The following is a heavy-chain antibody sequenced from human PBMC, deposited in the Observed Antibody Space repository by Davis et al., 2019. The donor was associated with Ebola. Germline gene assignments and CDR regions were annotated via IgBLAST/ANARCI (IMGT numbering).Heavy chain of an antibody. Sequence: PSETLSLTCAVYGGSFSGYYWSWIRQPPGKGLEWIGEINHSGSTNYNPSLKSRVTISVDTSKNQFSLKLSSVTAADTAVYYCARSRYGDFWSGYYSHYYYMDVWGKGTTVTVSS. CDR3: ARSRYGDFWSGYYSHYYYMDV. J-gene: IGHJ6*03. V-gene: IGHV4-34*01. CDR1: GGSFSGYY. D-gene: IGHD3-3*01. CDR2: INHSGST.